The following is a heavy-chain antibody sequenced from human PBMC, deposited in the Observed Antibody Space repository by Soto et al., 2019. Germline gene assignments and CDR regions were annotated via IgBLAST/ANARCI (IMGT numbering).Heavy chain of an antibody. J-gene: IGHJ6*02. V-gene: IGHV3-33*01. CDR3: ARVSDYYDSSGYYYVGRNYGMDV. CDR2: IWYDGSNK. D-gene: IGHD3-22*01. CDR1: GFTFSSYG. Sequence: GGSLRLSCAASGFTFSSYGMHWVRQAPGKGLEWVAVIWYDGSNKYYADSVKGRFTISRDNSKNTLYLQMNSLRAEDTAVYYCARVSDYYDSSGYYYVGRNYGMDVWGQGTTVTVSS.